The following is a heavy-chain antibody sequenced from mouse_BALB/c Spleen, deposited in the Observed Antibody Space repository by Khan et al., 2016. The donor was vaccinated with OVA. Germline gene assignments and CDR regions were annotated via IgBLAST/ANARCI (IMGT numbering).Heavy chain of an antibody. CDR1: GFTFSSYV. CDR2: ISSGGST. V-gene: IGHV5-6-5*01. Sequence: EVKLVESGGSSVKPGGSLKLSCAVSGFTFSSYVMSWVRQTPEKRLEWVASISSGGSTYYPDSVKGRFTISRDNARNIVNLQMSSLRSEDMAIYYCARGAYRYDEDYFDYGGQGTTLTVSS. CDR3: ARGAYRYDEDYFDY. J-gene: IGHJ2*01. D-gene: IGHD2-14*01.